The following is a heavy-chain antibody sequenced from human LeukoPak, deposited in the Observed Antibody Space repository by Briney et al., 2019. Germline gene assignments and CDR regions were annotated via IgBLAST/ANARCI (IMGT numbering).Heavy chain of an antibody. CDR1: GGSISSYY. Sequence: SETLSLTXTVSGGSISSYYWSWIRQPAGKGLEWIGRIYTSGSTNYNPSLKSRVTMSVDTSKNQFSLKLSSVTAADTAVYYCARARRYCSGGSCYFHFDYWGQGTLVTVSS. D-gene: IGHD2-15*01. J-gene: IGHJ4*02. V-gene: IGHV4-4*07. CDR2: IYTSGST. CDR3: ARARRYCSGGSCYFHFDY.